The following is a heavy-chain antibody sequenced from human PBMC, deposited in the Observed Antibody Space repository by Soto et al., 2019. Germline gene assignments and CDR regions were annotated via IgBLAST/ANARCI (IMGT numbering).Heavy chain of an antibody. CDR1: GFTFSSYA. CDR3: AKDRFYDSSGLKLYFDY. J-gene: IGHJ4*02. Sequence: EVQLLESGGGLVQPGGSLRLSCAASGFTFSSYAMSWVRQAPGKGLEWVSAISGSGGSTYYADSVKGRFTISRDNSKNTLYLQMNSLRAEDTAVYYCAKDRFYDSSGLKLYFDYWGQGPLVTVSS. V-gene: IGHV3-23*01. CDR2: ISGSGGST. D-gene: IGHD3-22*01.